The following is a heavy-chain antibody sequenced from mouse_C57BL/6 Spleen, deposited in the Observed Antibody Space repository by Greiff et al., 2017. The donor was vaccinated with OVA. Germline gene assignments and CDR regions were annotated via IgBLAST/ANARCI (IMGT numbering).Heavy chain of an antibody. Sequence: QVHVKQSGAELVRPGTSVKVSCKASGYAFTNYLIEWVKQRPGQGLEWIGVINPGSGGTNYNEKFKGKATLTADKSSSTAYMQLSSLTSEDSAVYFCARGNYQYYAMDYWGQGTSVTVSS. CDR1: GYAFTNYL. J-gene: IGHJ4*01. CDR2: INPGSGGT. V-gene: IGHV1-54*01. CDR3: ARGNYQYYAMDY. D-gene: IGHD2-1*01.